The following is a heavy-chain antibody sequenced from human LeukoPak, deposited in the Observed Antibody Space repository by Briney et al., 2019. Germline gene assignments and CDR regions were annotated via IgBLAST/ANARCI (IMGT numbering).Heavy chain of an antibody. V-gene: IGHV3-49*04. J-gene: IGHJ4*02. CDR2: IRSKAYGGTT. CDR3: TRDPPPHTAEEED. Sequence: GGSLRLSCTASGCTFGDYAMSWVRQAPGKGLEWVGFIRSKAYGGTTEYVTSVKGRFTISRDDSKSNAYLQMNRLKTEDTAVYYCTRDPPPHTAEEEDWGQGTLVTVSS. D-gene: IGHD5-18*01. CDR1: GCTFGDYA.